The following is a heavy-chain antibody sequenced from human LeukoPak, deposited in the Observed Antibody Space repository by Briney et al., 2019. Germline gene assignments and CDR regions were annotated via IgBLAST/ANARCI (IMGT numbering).Heavy chain of an antibody. Sequence: GGSLRLSSAASGFTFSSNWMSWVRQAPGKGLEWVANIKQDGSEKYYVDSVKGRFTISRDNAKNSLYLQMNSLRAEDTAVYYCTRGVITRDYWGQGTLVTVSS. V-gene: IGHV3-7*01. CDR1: GFTFSSNW. D-gene: IGHD3-22*01. J-gene: IGHJ4*02. CDR2: IKQDGSEK. CDR3: TRGVITRDY.